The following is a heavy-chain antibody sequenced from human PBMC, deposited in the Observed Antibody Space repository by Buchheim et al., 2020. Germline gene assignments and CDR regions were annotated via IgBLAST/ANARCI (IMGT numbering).Heavy chain of an antibody. V-gene: IGHV3-7*03. CDR1: GITFNIHW. Sequence: QLVQSGGGLVQPGGSLRLSCAASGITFNIHWMTWVRQGPGRGLEWVANINEDGSERHYVDSVRGRFTISRHNPKNSIFLQMNDLRVEDTALYYCARNTAFDRRIFDPWGPGTL. D-gene: IGHD2-21*01. CDR3: ARNTAFDRRIFDP. J-gene: IGHJ5*02. CDR2: INEDGSER.